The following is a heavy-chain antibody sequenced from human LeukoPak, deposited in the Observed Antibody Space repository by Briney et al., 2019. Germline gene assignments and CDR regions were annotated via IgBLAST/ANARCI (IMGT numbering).Heavy chain of an antibody. CDR2: ISYDGSNK. D-gene: IGHD3-10*01. CDR1: GFSFSSYA. CDR3: ARDYGSGLTKGYYLDY. Sequence: GGSLRLSCAASGFSFSSYAIHWVRQAPGKGLEWVGMISYDGSNKFYVDSVKGRFTISRDNSQNTLYLHMSSLRPEDTAVYYCARDYGSGLTKGYYLDYWGQGTLVTVSS. J-gene: IGHJ4*02. V-gene: IGHV3-30*04.